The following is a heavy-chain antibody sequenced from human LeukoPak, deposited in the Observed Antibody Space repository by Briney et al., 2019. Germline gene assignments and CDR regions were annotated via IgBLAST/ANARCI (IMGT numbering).Heavy chain of an antibody. D-gene: IGHD3-22*01. CDR1: GYTFTGYY. J-gene: IGHJ4*02. V-gene: IGHV1-2*02. CDR3: ARDPPHYYGSSGYYYY. CDR2: INPNSGGT. Sequence: ASVKVSCKASGYTFTGYYMHWVRQAPGQGLEWMGWINPNSGGTNYAQKFQGRVTMTRDTSISTAYMELSRLRSDDTAVYYCARDPPHYYGSSGYYYYWGQGTLVTVSS.